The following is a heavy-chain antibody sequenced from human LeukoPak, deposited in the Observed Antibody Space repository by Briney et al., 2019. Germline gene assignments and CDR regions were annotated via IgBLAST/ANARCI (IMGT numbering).Heavy chain of an antibody. CDR2: IIPIFGTA. J-gene: IGHJ4*02. V-gene: IGHV1-69*13. CDR3: ARGIQLWLNYFDY. CDR1: GGTFSSYA. Sequence: SVKVSCKASGGTFSSYAISWVRQAPGQGLEWMGGIIPIFGTANYAQKFQGRVTITADESTSTANMELSSLRSEDTAVYYCARGIQLWLNYFDYWGQGTLVTVSS. D-gene: IGHD5-18*01.